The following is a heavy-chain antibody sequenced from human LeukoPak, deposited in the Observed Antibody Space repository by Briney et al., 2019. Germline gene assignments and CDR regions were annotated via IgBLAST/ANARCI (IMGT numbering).Heavy chain of an antibody. CDR2: IYYSGST. CDR1: GGSISSYY. D-gene: IGHD5-18*01. V-gene: IGHV4-59*01. J-gene: IGHJ4*02. Sequence: SETLSLTSTVSGGSISSYYWSWIRQPPGKGLEWIGYIYYSGSTNYNPSLKSRVTISVDTSKNQFSLKLSSVTAADTAVYYCARHVDTAMVTIDYWGQGTLVTVSS. CDR3: ARHVDTAMVTIDY.